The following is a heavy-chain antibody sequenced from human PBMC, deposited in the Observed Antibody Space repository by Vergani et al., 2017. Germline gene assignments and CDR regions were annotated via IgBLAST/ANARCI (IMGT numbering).Heavy chain of an antibody. D-gene: IGHD2-2*01. CDR2: IRYDGSNK. J-gene: IGHJ4*02. V-gene: IGHV3-30*02. Sequence: QVQLVESGGGVVQPGGSLRLSCAASGFTFSSYGMHWVRQAPGKGLEWVAFIRYDGSNKYYADSVKGRFTISRDNYKNTLYLQRNILRSEDTAVYYCSKVICSSTSCYLVDYWGQGTLVTVSS. CDR1: GFTFSSYG. CDR3: SKVICSSTSCYLVDY.